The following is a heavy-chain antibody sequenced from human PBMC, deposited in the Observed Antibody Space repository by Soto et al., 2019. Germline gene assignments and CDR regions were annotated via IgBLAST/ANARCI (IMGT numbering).Heavy chain of an antibody. D-gene: IGHD2-8*01. CDR2: IWYDGSNQ. J-gene: IGHJ4*02. CDR1: GFTFSSHG. Sequence: QVQLVESGGGVVQPGRSLRLSCAASGFTFSSHGMHWVRQAPGKELEWVALIWYDGSNQYYADSEKGRFTIARDSPKNTIYMQMNSLRAEDTAVYYCARDRGYCTKGVCYEGTFDNWGQGTLVTVSS. CDR3: ARDRGYCTKGVCYEGTFDN. V-gene: IGHV3-33*01.